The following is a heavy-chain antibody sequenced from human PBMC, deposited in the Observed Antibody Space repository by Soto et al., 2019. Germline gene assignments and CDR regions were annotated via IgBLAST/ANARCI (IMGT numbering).Heavy chain of an antibody. D-gene: IGHD3-3*01. CDR2: IFFTGAT. V-gene: IGHV4-61*01. CDR1: GDSVTSGHYF. J-gene: IGHJ6*02. Sequence: QVQLQESGPGLVKPSETLSLICIVSGDSVTSGHYFWNWIRQPPGKGLEWIGPIFFTGATNYSPSLKKRATMSVDTSKSQSSLNLPAGTAGDSAIYYGGSARSDMGGSGFGRRLDVGGQGTTAPVSS. CDR3: GSARSDMGGSGFGRRLDV.